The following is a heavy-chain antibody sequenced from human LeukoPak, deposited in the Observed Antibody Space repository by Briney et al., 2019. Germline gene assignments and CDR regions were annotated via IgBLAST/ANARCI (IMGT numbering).Heavy chain of an antibody. D-gene: IGHD4-11*01. CDR1: GFTFSNFA. Sequence: GGSLRLSCAASGFTFSNFAIRWVRQAPGKGLEWVSVISGSGGSTYYRDSVKGRFTISRDNSKNTLYLQMNSLTAGDTAVYYCAKDGTTTVTFDYWGQGTLVTVSS. J-gene: IGHJ4*02. V-gene: IGHV3-23*01. CDR2: ISGSGGST. CDR3: AKDGTTTVTFDY.